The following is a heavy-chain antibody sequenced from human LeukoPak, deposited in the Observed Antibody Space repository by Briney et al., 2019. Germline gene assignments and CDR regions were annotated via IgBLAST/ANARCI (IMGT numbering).Heavy chain of an antibody. V-gene: IGHV6-1*01. J-gene: IGHJ5*02. CDR1: GDSVSSNSAA. CDR3: AREADVLLWFGERWFDP. CDR2: TYYRSKWYN. D-gene: IGHD3-10*01. Sequence: SQTLSLTCAISGDSVSSNSAAWNWIRQSPSRGLEWLGRTYYRSKWYNDYAVSVKSRITINPDTSKNQFSLQLNSVTPEDTAVYYCAREADVLLWFGERWFDPWGQGTLVTVSS.